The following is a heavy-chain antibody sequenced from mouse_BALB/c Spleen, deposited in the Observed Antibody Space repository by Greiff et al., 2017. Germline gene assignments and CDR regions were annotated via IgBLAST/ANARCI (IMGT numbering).Heavy chain of an antibody. CDR2: ISSGGST. J-gene: IGHJ2*01. V-gene: IGHV5-6-5*01. CDR1: GFTFSSYA. CDR3: ARGGGITTVVATRYFDY. Sequence: EVKLVESGGGLVKPGGSLKLSCAASGFTFSSYAMSWVRQTPEKRLEWVASISSGGSTYYPDSVKGRFTISRDNARNILYLQMSSLRSEDTAMYYCARGGGITTVVATRYFDYWGQGTTLTVSS. D-gene: IGHD1-1*01.